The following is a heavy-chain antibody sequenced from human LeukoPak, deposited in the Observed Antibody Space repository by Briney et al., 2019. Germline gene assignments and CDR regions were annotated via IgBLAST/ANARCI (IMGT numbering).Heavy chain of an antibody. CDR3: ARAPRGGSSWYGQSVYYFDY. CDR1: GFTFSSYD. CDR2: IGTAGDT. J-gene: IGHJ4*02. Sequence: GGSLRLSCAASGFTFSSYDMHWVRQAPGKGLEWVSAIGTAGDTYYPGSVKGRFTISRENAKNSLYLQMNSLRAGDTAVYYCARAPRGGSSWYGQSVYYFDYWGQGTLVTVSS. V-gene: IGHV3-13*01. D-gene: IGHD6-13*01.